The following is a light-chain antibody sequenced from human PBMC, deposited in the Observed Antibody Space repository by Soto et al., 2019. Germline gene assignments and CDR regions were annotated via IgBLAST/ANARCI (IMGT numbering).Light chain of an antibody. CDR3: PQGLRPLLP. Sequence: DIQMTQSPSSLSASVGDTVTLTCRASQSVDNYLKWHQQKPGKAPGLLIYAASTLQSRVPSRFSATVGGGDGALSVSSLKPEDFVTHYCPQGLRPLLPVGPRPKVDI. CDR2: AAS. J-gene: IGKJ3*01. V-gene: IGKV1-39*01. CDR1: QSVDNY.